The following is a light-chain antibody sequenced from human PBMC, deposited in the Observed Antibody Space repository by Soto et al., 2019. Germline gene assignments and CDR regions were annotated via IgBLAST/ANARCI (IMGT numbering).Light chain of an antibody. CDR1: TTDIHNYDS. J-gene: IGLJ1*01. CDR3: SLYSSNGSLI. V-gene: IGLV2-18*01. Sequence: QSVLTQPPSVSGSPGQSLTISCTATTTDIHNYDSVSLYQQAPGTAPKLIIYDVNSRPSGAPDRFSGSTSGNTDSLTISGLQAEDETDYFCSLYSSNGSLIFGPGTKVTVL. CDR2: DVN.